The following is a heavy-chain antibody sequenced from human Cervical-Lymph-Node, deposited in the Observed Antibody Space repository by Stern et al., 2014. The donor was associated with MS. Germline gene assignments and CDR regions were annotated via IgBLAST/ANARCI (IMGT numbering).Heavy chain of an antibody. Sequence: QVQLQESGPGLVKPSGTLSLTCAVSGGSVSSTNWWSWVRQSPGKGLEWIGNIYHSGASTYRPSLRSRVPISLDNSKNHLSLHLTSVTAADTAVYYCARERQQYCNSEGCSYWYFDLWGRGTLVTVSS. CDR2: IYHSGAS. V-gene: IGHV4-4*02. D-gene: IGHD2/OR15-2a*01. CDR3: ARERQQYCNSEGCSYWYFDL. CDR1: GGSVSSTNW. J-gene: IGHJ2*01.